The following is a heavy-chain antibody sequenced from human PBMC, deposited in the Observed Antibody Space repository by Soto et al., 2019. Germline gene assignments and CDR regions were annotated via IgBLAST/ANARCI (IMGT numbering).Heavy chain of an antibody. CDR1: GFTFSSYA. V-gene: IGHV3-23*01. CDR2: ISGSGGST. CDR3: AKDRRYYDSSGYYSDY. Sequence: GGSLRLSCAASGFTFSSYAMSWVRQAPGKGLEWVSAISGSGGSTYYTHSVKGRFTISRDNSKNTLYLQMNSLRAEDTAVYYCAKDRRYYDSSGYYSDYWGQGTLVTVSS. J-gene: IGHJ4*02. D-gene: IGHD3-22*01.